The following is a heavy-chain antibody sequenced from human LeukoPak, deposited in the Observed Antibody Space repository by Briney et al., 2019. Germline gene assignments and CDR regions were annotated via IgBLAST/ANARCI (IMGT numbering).Heavy chain of an antibody. D-gene: IGHD3-22*01. Sequence: PSQTLSLTCTVSGGSISSGGYYWSWIRQPPGKGLEWIGYIYHSGSTYYNPSLKSRVTISVDRSKNQFSLKLSSVTAADTAVYYCARKGWAYYYDSSENNWFDPWGQGTLVTVSS. CDR2: IYHSGST. CDR3: ARKGWAYYYDSSENNWFDP. J-gene: IGHJ5*02. CDR1: GGSISSGGYY. V-gene: IGHV4-30-2*01.